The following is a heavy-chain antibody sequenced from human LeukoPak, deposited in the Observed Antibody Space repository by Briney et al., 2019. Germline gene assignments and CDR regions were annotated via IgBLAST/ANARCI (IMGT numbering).Heavy chain of an antibody. CDR3: ARQYYGFDP. Sequence: KPSETLSLTCTVSGGSISSSSYYWGWIRQPPGKGLEWIGSFYYSGSTNYNPSLKSRVTISVEMSKNQFSLKLSSVTAADTAVYYCARQYYGFDPWGQGTLVTVSS. D-gene: IGHD3-10*01. J-gene: IGHJ5*02. CDR2: FYYSGST. CDR1: GGSISSSSYY. V-gene: IGHV4-39*01.